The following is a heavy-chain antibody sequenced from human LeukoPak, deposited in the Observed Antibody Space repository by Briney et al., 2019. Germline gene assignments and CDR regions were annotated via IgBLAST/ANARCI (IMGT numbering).Heavy chain of an antibody. CDR3: ARESGDGYNFRGFDY. V-gene: IGHV3-30*03. Sequence: GGSLRLSCAASGFTFSSYSITWVRQAPGKGLGWVAVISYDGSNKYYADSVKGRFTISRDNSKNTLYLQMNSLRAEDTAVYYCARESGDGYNFRGFDYWDQGTLVTVSS. CDR1: GFTFSSYS. CDR2: ISYDGSNK. D-gene: IGHD5-24*01. J-gene: IGHJ4*02.